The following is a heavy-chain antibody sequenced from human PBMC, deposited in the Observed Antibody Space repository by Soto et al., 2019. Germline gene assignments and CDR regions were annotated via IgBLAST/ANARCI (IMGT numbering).Heavy chain of an antibody. J-gene: IGHJ6*02. V-gene: IGHV3-30-3*01. CDR3: ARDLRWDSKSPLHNGMAV. CDR1: RFTFSNYA. D-gene: IGHD1-26*01. CDR2: ISGDTNTK. Sequence: PGGSLRLSCAASRFTFSNYAMHWVRQAPGKGLEWVALISGDTNTKYYADSVKGRFTISRDNSKNTLYLQMTSLRPEDTAAYYCARDLRWDSKSPLHNGMAVWGLVTTVTVSS.